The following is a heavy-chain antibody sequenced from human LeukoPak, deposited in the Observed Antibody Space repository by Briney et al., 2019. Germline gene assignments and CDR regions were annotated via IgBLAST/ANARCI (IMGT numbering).Heavy chain of an antibody. D-gene: IGHD1-14*01. V-gene: IGHV3-64D*09. CDR3: VKGSFFPSSENGFDS. J-gene: IGHJ4*02. Sequence: AGGSLRLSCSASGFTFTTYAMHWVRQAPGKGLEYVSGISTNGIGTYYADSVKGRFTVSRDNSKNTLYLQMSSLRPEDTAVYYCVKGSFFPSSENGFDSWGQGTLVTVSS. CDR2: ISTNGIGT. CDR1: GFTFTTYA.